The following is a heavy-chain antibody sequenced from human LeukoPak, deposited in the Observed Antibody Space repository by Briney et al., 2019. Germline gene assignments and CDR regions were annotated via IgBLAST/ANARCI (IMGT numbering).Heavy chain of an antibody. CDR1: GLTFSGNW. CDR2: ISTDGSST. Sequence: GGSLRLSCAASGLTFSGNWLHWVRQAPGKGLVWVSHISTDGSSTTYADSVRGRFTISRDNARNTLYLQMNSLRAGDTAVYYCATSPIFSNDWGQGTLVTVSS. J-gene: IGHJ4*02. D-gene: IGHD3-3*01. V-gene: IGHV3-74*01. CDR3: ATSPIFSND.